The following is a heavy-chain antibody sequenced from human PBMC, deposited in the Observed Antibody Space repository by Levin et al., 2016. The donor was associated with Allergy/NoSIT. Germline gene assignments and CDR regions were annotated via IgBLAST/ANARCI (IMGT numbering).Heavy chain of an antibody. CDR1: DGAFSGYY. D-gene: IGHD1-1*01. V-gene: IGHV4-34*01. J-gene: IGHJ4*02. Sequence: SETLSLTCGVSDGAFSGYYWSWIRQSPGKGLEWIGQINQYGNTNYHPSLRGRLTISIDTSKKRFSLELTSVTAADTAYYYCATNSSNWRAFDNWGQGTLVTVSS. CDR2: INQYGNT. CDR3: ATNSSNWRAFDN.